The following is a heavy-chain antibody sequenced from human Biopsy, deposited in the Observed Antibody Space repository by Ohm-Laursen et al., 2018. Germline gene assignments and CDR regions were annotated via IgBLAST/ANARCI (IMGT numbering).Heavy chain of an antibody. D-gene: IGHD5-24*01. V-gene: IGHV2-5*02. CDR1: GFSPNTGGVG. CDR3: AHSAGSDGFNVDFDY. J-gene: IGHJ4*02. Sequence: TTQTLTLTFTFSGFSPNTGGVGVGWIRQPPGKALQWLALVYWDDDKRYSPTLKNRLTITKDTSQNQVVLTMTNMEPVDTGTYYCAHSAGSDGFNVDFDYWGQGTLVTVPS. CDR2: VYWDDDK.